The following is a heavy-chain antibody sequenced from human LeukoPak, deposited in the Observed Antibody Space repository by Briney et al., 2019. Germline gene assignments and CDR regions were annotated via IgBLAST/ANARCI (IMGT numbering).Heavy chain of an antibody. CDR3: ARGRYRSSTSCYDYWFDP. CDR1: GGSISSYY. D-gene: IGHD2-2*01. V-gene: IGHV4-4*07. J-gene: IGHJ5*02. CDR2: IYTSGST. Sequence: SETLSLTCTVSGGSISSYYWSWIRQPAGKGLEWIGRIYTSGSTNYNPSLKGRVTISVDTSKNQFSLKLSSVTAADTAVYYCARGRYRSSTSCYDYWFDPWGQGTLVTVSS.